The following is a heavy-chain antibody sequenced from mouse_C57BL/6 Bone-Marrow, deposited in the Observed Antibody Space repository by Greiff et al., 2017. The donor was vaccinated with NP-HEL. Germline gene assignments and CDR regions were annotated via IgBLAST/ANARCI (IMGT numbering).Heavy chain of an antibody. J-gene: IGHJ4*01. CDR3: ARENYGSSFLYYAMDY. Sequence: QVQLQQSGAELVRPGASVKLSCKASGYTFTDYYINWVKQRPGQGLEWIARIYPGSGNTYYNEKFKGKATLTAEKSSSTAYMQLSSLTSEDSAVYFCARENYGSSFLYYAMDYWGQGTSVTVSS. CDR1: GYTFTDYY. D-gene: IGHD1-1*01. V-gene: IGHV1-76*01. CDR2: IYPGSGNT.